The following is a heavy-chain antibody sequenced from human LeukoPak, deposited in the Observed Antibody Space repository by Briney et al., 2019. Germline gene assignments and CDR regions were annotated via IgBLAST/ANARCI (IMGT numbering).Heavy chain of an antibody. D-gene: IGHD2-2*01. V-gene: IGHV3-9*01. CDR3: AKGTAGSCSGSSCYPLDS. CDR2: ISWNSGSI. J-gene: IGHJ4*02. Sequence: GGSLRLSCAASGFTFDDYAMHWVRQAPGKGLEWVSGISWNSGSIGYADSVKGRFTTSRDNSKNTLYLQMNSLRVEDTAVYYCAKGTAGSCSGSSCYPLDSWGQGTLVTVSS. CDR1: GFTFDDYA.